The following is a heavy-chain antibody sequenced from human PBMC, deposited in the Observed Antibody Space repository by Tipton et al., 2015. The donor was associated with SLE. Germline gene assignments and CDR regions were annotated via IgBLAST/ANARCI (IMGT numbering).Heavy chain of an antibody. CDR3: ARGSDGDYVRFFDV. V-gene: IGHV4-31*02. Sequence: TLSLTWTVSGGSISSDPYYWSWIRQHPGEGLEWIGYIHYRGSTYYNPSLKSRVTISSDTSKNQFSLDLNSVTAADTAVYYCARGSDGDYVRFFDVWGPGTLVTVSS. D-gene: IGHD4-17*01. CDR1: GGSISSDPYY. CDR2: IHYRGST. J-gene: IGHJ2*01.